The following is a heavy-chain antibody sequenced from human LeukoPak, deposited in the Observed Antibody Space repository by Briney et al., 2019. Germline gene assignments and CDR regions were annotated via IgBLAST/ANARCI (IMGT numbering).Heavy chain of an antibody. V-gene: IGHV4-59*08. CDR3: ARNYDFWCGFNWFDP. D-gene: IGHD3-3*01. CDR1: GGSISSYY. Sequence: PSETLSLTCTVSGGSISSYYWSWIRQPPGKGLEWIGYIYYSGSTNYNPSLKSRVTISVDTSKNQFSLKLSSVTAADTAVYYCARNYDFWCGFNWFDPWGQGTLVTVSS. J-gene: IGHJ5*02. CDR2: IYYSGST.